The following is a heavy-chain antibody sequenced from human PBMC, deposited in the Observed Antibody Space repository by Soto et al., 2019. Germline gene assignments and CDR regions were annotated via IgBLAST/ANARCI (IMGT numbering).Heavy chain of an antibody. CDR3: ARGPGAAAGTRCNY. V-gene: IGHV3-21*01. D-gene: IGHD6-13*01. CDR1: GFTFSSYS. CDR2: ISSSSSYI. Sequence: GGSLRLSCVASGFTFSSYSMNWVRQAPGKGLEWVSSISSSSSYIYYADSVKGRLTITRDNAKNSLYLQMNSLRAEDTAVYYCARGPGAAAGTRCNYWGQGTLVTVSS. J-gene: IGHJ4*02.